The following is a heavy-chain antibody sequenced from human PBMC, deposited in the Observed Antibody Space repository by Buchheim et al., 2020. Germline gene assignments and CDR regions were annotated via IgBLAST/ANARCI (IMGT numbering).Heavy chain of an antibody. CDR1: GLNFSKYV. V-gene: IGHV3-23*01. J-gene: IGHJ4*02. CDR2: ISGSGAGT. CDR3: AIHNVVGATWRFDY. D-gene: IGHD1-26*01. Sequence: EVQVLESGGGLVQPGGSLRLSCAASGLNFSKYVISWVRQAPGKGLEWVSAISGSGAGTYYADSVKGRFTISSDNSQNTLFLQMNSLRAEDTAVYYCAIHNVVGATWRFDYWGQGTL.